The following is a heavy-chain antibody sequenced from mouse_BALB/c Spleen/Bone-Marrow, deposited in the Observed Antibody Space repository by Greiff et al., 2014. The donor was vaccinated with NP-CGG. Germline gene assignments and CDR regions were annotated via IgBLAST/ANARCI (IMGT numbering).Heavy chain of an antibody. CDR1: GYTFTNYW. V-gene: IGHV1-63*02. CDR2: IYPGGGYT. D-gene: IGHD2-1*01. Sequence: QVQLKESGAELVRPGTSVKMSCKAAGYTFTNYWIGWVKQRPGHGLEWIGDIYPGGGYTNYNEKFKGKATLTADTSSSTAYMQLSSLTSEDSAIYYCASNYGNYGGYAMDYWGQGTSVTVSS. J-gene: IGHJ4*01. CDR3: ASNYGNYGGYAMDY.